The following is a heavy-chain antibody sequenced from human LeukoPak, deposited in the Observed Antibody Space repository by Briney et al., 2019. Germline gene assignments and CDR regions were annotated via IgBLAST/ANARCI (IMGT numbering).Heavy chain of an antibody. CDR3: AKLFSAVGEI. D-gene: IGHD2-15*01. J-gene: IGHJ6*02. V-gene: IGHV3-48*03. CDR2: ISSSGSTI. CDR1: GFTFSSYE. Sequence: GGSLRLSCAASGFTFSSYEMNWVRQAPGKGLEWVSYISSSGSTIYYADSVKGRFTISRDNSKNTLYLQMNSLRAEDTAVYYCAKLFSAVGEIWGQGTTVTISS.